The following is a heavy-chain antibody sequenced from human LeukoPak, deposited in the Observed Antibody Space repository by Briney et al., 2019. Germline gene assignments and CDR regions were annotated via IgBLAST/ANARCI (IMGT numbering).Heavy chain of an antibody. CDR2: IYYSGST. V-gene: IGHV4-39*01. CDR1: GGSISSSSYY. D-gene: IGHD3-22*01. J-gene: IGHJ5*02. Sequence: SETLSLTCTVSGGSISSSSYYWGWIRQPPGKGLEWIGSIYYSGSTYYNPSLKSRVTISVDTFKNQFSLKLSSVTAADTAVYYCARQSEQYYYDSSGYYYNWFDPWGQGTLVTASS. CDR3: ARQSEQYYYDSSGYYYNWFDP.